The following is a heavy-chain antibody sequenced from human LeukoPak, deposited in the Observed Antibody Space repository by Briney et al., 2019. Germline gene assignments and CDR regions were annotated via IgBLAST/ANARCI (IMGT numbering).Heavy chain of an antibody. D-gene: IGHD5-18*01. CDR1: GFTFSNYA. J-gene: IGHJ6*02. CDR2: ISGSGTGT. CDR3: AKRDHLDTASYYYYGMDV. Sequence: GGSLRLSCAASGFTFSNYAMTWVRQAPGKGLEWVSAISGSGTGTYYAHSVKGRFTISRDNSKSTLYLQMNSLRAEDTALYYCAKRDHLDTASYYYYGMDVWGQGTTVTVSS. V-gene: IGHV3-23*01.